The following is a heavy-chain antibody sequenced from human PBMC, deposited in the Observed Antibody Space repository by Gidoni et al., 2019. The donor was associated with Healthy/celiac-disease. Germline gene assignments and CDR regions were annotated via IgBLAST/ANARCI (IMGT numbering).Heavy chain of an antibody. CDR1: GYSISSGYY. Sequence: QVQLQGSGPGLVKPSETPSLTCTVSGYSISSGYYWGWIRQPPGKGLEWIRSIYHSGCTYYHPSLKSRVTISVDTSKNQFSLKLSSVTAADTAVYYCAREPPNDDYVWGSYRPYSFFDYWGQGTLVTVSS. CDR2: IYHSGCT. J-gene: IGHJ4*02. D-gene: IGHD3-16*02. V-gene: IGHV4-38-2*02. CDR3: AREPPNDDYVWGSYRPYSFFDY.